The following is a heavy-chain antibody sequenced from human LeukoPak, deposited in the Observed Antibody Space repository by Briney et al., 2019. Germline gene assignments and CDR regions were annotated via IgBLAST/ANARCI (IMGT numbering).Heavy chain of an antibody. CDR1: GGSFSGYY. CDR2: IDHSGTT. D-gene: IGHD6-13*01. J-gene: IGHJ6*03. V-gene: IGHV4-34*01. Sequence: SETLSLTCAVYGGSFSGYYWSWIRQPPGKGLEWIGEIDHSGTTNYYPSPKSRVTTSVDTTNNQFFLMQSTVLTADTAVYYCGSIAAAGRYYYMDVWGKGTTVTVSS. CDR3: GSIAAAGRYYYMDV.